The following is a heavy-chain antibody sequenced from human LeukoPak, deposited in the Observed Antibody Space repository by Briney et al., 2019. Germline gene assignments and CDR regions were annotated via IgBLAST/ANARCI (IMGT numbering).Heavy chain of an antibody. Sequence: PGGSLRLSCAASGFTFSRYWMSWVRQAPGKGLEWVANIKQDGSENYYVDSVKGRFTISRDNAKNSLYLQMNSLRAEDTAVYYCARDCETYCAADPPDYWGQGTLVTVSS. CDR1: GFTFSRYW. CDR3: ARDCETYCAADPPDY. V-gene: IGHV3-7*01. D-gene: IGHD2-21*02. CDR2: IKQDGSEN. J-gene: IGHJ4*02.